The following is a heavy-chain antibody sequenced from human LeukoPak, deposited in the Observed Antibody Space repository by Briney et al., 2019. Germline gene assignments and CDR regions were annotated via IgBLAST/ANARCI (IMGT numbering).Heavy chain of an antibody. CDR1: GFTFSNYA. CDR3: ANLRGGWDDY. V-gene: IGHV3-23*01. J-gene: IGHJ4*02. Sequence: GGSLRQTCAASGFTFSNYAMNWVRQAPGKGLEWVSALSGNGDNTYYANSVKGRFTISRDNSKNTLYLQMNSLRAEDTAVYYCANLRGGWDDYWGQGTLVTVSS. D-gene: IGHD6-19*01. CDR2: LSGNGDNT.